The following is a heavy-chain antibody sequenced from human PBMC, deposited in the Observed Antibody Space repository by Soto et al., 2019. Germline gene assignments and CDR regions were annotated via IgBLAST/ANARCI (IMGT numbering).Heavy chain of an antibody. CDR3: AKFKGFNWNYVFDY. CDR1: GLTFSNFA. V-gene: IGHV3-23*01. D-gene: IGHD1-7*01. Sequence: GGSLRLSCEVSGLTFSNFAMSWVRQAPGKGLEWASAIGGSSGTTFYADSVKGRFTISKDYAKNMLYLQMNSLRAEDTAVYYCAKFKGFNWNYVFDYWGQGGPVTVSS. CDR2: IGGSSGTT. J-gene: IGHJ4*02.